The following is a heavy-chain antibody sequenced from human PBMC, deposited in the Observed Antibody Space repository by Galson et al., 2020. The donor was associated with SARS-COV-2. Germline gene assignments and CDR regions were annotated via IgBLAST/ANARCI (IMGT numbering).Heavy chain of an antibody. D-gene: IGHD3-10*01. J-gene: IGHJ5*02. Sequence: SETLSLTCTVSGGSISSGGYYWSWIRQHPGKGLEWIGYIYYSGSTYYNPSLKSRVTISVDTSKNQFSLKLSSVTAADTAVYYCASCFRNWFDPWGQGTLVTVSS. CDR1: GGSISSGGYY. V-gene: IGHV4-31*03. CDR2: IYYSGST. CDR3: ASCFRNWFDP.